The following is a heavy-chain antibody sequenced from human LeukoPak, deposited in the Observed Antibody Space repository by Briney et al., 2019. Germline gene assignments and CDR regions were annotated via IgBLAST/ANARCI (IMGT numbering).Heavy chain of an antibody. CDR3: AKMAGLAYDSSGYYSYYFDY. CDR1: GFTFSSYA. Sequence: PGGSLRLSCAASGFTFSSYAMSWVRQAPGKGLEWVSAISGGGDNTYYADSVKGRFTISRDNSKNTLYLQMNSLRAEDTAVYYCAKMAGLAYDSSGYYSYYFDYWGQGTLVTVSS. V-gene: IGHV3-23*01. CDR2: ISGGGDNT. D-gene: IGHD3-22*01. J-gene: IGHJ4*02.